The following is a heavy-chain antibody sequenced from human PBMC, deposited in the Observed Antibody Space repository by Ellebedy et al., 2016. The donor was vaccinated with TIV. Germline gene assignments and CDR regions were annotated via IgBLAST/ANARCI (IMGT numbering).Heavy chain of an antibody. V-gene: IGHV1-18*04. J-gene: IGHJ4*02. CDR3: AREGFDY. CDR1: GYTFTGYY. Sequence: ASVKVSCKASGYTFTGYYIHWVRQAPGQGLEWMGSISHQGETNYLQKFQGRVSMTTDTSTSTAYMELRSVTFDDTALYYCAREGFDYWGQGTAVTVS. CDR2: SISHQGET.